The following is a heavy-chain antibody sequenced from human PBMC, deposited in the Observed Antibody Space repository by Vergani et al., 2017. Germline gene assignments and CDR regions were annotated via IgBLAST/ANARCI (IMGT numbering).Heavy chain of an antibody. CDR2: IIPIFGTT. Sequence: QVQLIQSGAEVRKPGSSVKVSCKASGGTFSSNSISWVRQAPGQGLEWMGRIIPIFGTTSYAQKFQGRVTILADESTSTADMELSSLRSEDTAVYYCARSSGYYSYYFDFWGQGTLVTVSS. V-gene: IGHV1-69*13. CDR1: GGTFSSNS. CDR3: ARSSGYYSYYFDF. J-gene: IGHJ4*02. D-gene: IGHD3-22*01.